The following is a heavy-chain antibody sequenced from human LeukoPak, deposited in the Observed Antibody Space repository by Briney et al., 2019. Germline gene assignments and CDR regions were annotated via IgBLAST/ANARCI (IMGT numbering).Heavy chain of an antibody. J-gene: IGHJ4*02. D-gene: IGHD1-26*01. CDR1: GFTFSSYA. V-gene: IGHV3-23*01. CDR3: AKDPPIVGASRKWDY. CDR2: ISGSSSST. Sequence: GGSLRLSCAASGFTFSSYAMSWVRQAPGKGLEWVSAISGSSSSTYYADSVKGRFTISRDNSKNTLYLQMNSLRAEDTAVYYCAKDPPIVGASRKWDYWGQGTLVTVSS.